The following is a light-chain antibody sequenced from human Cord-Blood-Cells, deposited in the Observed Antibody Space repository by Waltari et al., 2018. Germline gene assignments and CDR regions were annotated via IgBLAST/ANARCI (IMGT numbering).Light chain of an antibody. CDR1: SPNIGSNT. J-gene: IGLJ3*02. V-gene: IGLV1-44*01. CDR3: AAWDDSLNGWV. Sequence: QSVLTHPPSASGTPGQRVTISCSGSSPNIGSNTVNWYQQLPGTAPKLLIYRNNQRPSGVPDRFSGSKSGTSASLAISGLQAEDEADYYCAAWDDSLNGWVFGGGTKLTVL. CDR2: RNN.